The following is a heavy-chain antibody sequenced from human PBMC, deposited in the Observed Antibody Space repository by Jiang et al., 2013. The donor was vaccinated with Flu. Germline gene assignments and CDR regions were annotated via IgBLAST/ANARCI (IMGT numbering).Heavy chain of an antibody. Sequence: GAEVKKPGESLKISCKASGYSFTSYWIVWVRQMPGKGLEWMGMVHGGYSDTRYSPSLQGHVTMSADQSMTTAFLQWDSLRASDTAMYYCVRALWTSNGWNWGDYWGPGTLVTVSS. CDR1: GYSFTSYW. CDR2: VHGGYSDT. V-gene: IGHV5-51*01. J-gene: IGHJ4*02. D-gene: IGHD1-7*01. CDR3: VRALWTSNGWNWGDY.